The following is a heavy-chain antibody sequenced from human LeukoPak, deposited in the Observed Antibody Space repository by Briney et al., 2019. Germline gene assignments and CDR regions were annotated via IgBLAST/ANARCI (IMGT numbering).Heavy chain of an antibody. CDR1: GGSISSSSYY. CDR2: IYYSGST. CDR3: ARSTTVTRWGQQPPTYVDNWFDP. Sequence: SETLSLTCTVSGGSISSSSYYWGWIRQPRGKGLEWIGSIYYSGSTYYNPSLKSRVTISVDTSKNQFSLKLSSVTAADTAVYYCARSTTVTRWGQQPPTYVDNWFDPWGQGTLVTVSS. J-gene: IGHJ5*02. D-gene: IGHD6-13*01. V-gene: IGHV4-39*01.